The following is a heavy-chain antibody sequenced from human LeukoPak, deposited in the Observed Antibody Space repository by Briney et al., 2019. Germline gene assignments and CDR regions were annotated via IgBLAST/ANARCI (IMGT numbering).Heavy chain of an antibody. Sequence: ASVKVSCKVSGYTLTELSMHWVRQAPGNGLEWMGGFDPEDGETNYAQKFQGRVTMTEDTSTDTAYMELRSLRFEDMAVYYCARARYETRIWPKSRYDYYHYMDVWGKGTTVTVSS. CDR1: GYTLTELS. CDR2: FDPEDGET. D-gene: IGHD3-3*01. J-gene: IGHJ6*03. V-gene: IGHV1-24*01. CDR3: ARARYETRIWPKSRYDYYHYMDV.